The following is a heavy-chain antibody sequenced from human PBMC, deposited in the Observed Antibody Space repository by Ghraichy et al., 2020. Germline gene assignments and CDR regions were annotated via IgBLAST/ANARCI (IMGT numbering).Heavy chain of an antibody. V-gene: IGHV3-48*03. CDR1: GFPFSSYE. J-gene: IGHJ5*01. CDR2: ISSSGSAI. Sequence: GGSLRLSCAASGFPFSSYEVNWVRQAPGKGLEWISYISSSGSAIRYADSVKGRFTISRDNAKNSLYLQMSSLRAEDTAVYYCARCHYGDYASFFDLCGQGTLVTVSS. CDR3: ARCHYGDYASFFDL. D-gene: IGHD4-17*01.